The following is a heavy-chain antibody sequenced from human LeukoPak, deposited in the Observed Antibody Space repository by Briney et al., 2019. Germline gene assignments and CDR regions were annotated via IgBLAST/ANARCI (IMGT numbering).Heavy chain of an antibody. D-gene: IGHD6-13*01. CDR2: ISGSSRHK. Sequence: GGSLRLSCAASGFTFSSYTMNWVRQAPGKGLEWVSSISGSSRHKYYADSVKGRFTISRDNAKNSLYLQMNSLRAEDTTVYYCARTANFAAGYYIDYWGQGTLVTVSS. V-gene: IGHV3-21*01. CDR3: ARTANFAAGYYIDY. J-gene: IGHJ4*02. CDR1: GFTFSSYT.